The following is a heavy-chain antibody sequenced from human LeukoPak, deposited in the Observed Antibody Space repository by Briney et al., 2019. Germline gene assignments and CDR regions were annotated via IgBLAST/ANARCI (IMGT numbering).Heavy chain of an antibody. V-gene: IGHV3-23*01. CDR3: AELGITMIGGV. CDR1: GFTFSSYA. D-gene: IGHD3-10*02. Sequence: GGSLRLSCAASGFTFSSYAMSWVRQAPGKGLEWVSDINGSGGSTYYADSVKGRFTISRDNSKNTLYLQMNSLRAEDTAVYYCAELGITMIGGVWGKGTTVTISS. CDR2: INGSGGST. J-gene: IGHJ6*04.